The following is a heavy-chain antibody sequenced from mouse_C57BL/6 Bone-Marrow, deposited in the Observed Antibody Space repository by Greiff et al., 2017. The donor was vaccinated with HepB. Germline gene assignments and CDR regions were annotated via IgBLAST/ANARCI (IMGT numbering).Heavy chain of an antibody. J-gene: IGHJ2*01. CDR3: ARTLGDYYGSSLYFDY. Sequence: QVQLKESGAELARPGASVKLSCKASGYTFTSYGISWVKQRTGQGLEWIGEIYPRSGNTYYNEKFKGKATLTADKSSSTEYMELRSLTSEDSAVYFCARTLGDYYGSSLYFDYWGQGTTLTVSS. CDR2: IYPRSGNT. V-gene: IGHV1-81*01. D-gene: IGHD1-1*01. CDR1: GYTFTSYG.